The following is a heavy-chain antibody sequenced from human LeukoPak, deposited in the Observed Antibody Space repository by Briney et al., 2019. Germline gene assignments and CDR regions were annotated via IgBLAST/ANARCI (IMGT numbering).Heavy chain of an antibody. CDR2: IYHSGST. Sequence: SETLSLTCTVSGYSISSGYYWGWLRQPPGEGLEWIGSIYHSGSTYYNPSLKSRITISVDTSKNQFSLKVSSVTAADTAVYYCARFPIAAAGYYFDYWGQGTLVTVSS. V-gene: IGHV4-38-2*02. D-gene: IGHD6-13*01. CDR3: ARFPIAAAGYYFDY. J-gene: IGHJ4*02. CDR1: GYSISSGYY.